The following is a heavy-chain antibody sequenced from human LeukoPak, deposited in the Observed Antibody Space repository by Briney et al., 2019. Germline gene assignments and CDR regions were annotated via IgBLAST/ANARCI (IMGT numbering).Heavy chain of an antibody. CDR3: AKLGGQELHNYYVAV. D-gene: IGHD3-16*01. V-gene: IGHV3-23*01. J-gene: IGHJ6*03. CDR2: IIDSGEST. Sequence: GGSLRLSCAASGLTFSSYAMSWVRQAPGKGLEWVSGIIDSGESTYYANFAKGRFTISRDNSNNTLYLQTNSLRAEDTAVYYCAKLGGQELHNYYVAVCGKGTTVAVSS. CDR1: GLTFSSYA.